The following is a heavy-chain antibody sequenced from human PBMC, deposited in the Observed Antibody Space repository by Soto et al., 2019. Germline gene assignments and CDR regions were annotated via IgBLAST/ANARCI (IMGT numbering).Heavy chain of an antibody. CDR1: GYAFTTYG. CDR2: ISAHNGNT. D-gene: IGHD1-1*01. CDR3: ARGRYGDY. Sequence: QVHLVQSGAEVKKPGASVKVSCKGSGYAFTTYGITWVRQAPGQGLEWMGWISAHNGNTNYAQKLQGRVTVTRDTSTSTVHMELRSLRSDDPAVYYCARGRYGDYWGQGALVTVSS. J-gene: IGHJ4*02. V-gene: IGHV1-18*01.